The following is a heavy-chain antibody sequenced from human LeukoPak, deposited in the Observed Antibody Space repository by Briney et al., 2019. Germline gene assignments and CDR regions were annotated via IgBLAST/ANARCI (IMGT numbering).Heavy chain of an antibody. Sequence: PSETLSLTCAGSGTSISLSNWWTWVRQPPGKGLEWIGEIYHSGTTNYNPSLKSRVTISLDKSRNQFSLNLNSVSAADTAVYYCARSYFGSGTFNGFDYWGQGTLVTVSS. CDR3: ARSYFGSGTFNGFDY. CDR2: IYHSGTT. V-gene: IGHV4-4*02. CDR1: GTSISLSNW. D-gene: IGHD3-10*01. J-gene: IGHJ4*02.